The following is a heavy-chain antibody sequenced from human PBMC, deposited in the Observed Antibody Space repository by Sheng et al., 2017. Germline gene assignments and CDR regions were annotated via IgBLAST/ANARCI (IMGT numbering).Heavy chain of an antibody. Sequence: QVQLVQSGAEVKKPGSSVKVSCKASGGTFSSYAISWVRQAPGQGLEWMGGIIPIFGTANYAQKFQGRVTITADESTSTAYMELSSLRSEDTAVYYCARDRYDILTEPYYFDYWGQGTPGHRLL. V-gene: IGHV1-69*01. CDR1: GGTFSSYA. CDR3: ARDRYDILTEPYYFDY. CDR2: IIPIFGTA. J-gene: IGHJ4*02. D-gene: IGHD3-9*01.